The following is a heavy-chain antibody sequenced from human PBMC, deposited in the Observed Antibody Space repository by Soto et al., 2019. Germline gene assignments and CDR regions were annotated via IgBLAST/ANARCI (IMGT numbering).Heavy chain of an antibody. CDR1: GFSLSTSGVG. V-gene: IGHV2-5*02. Sequence: QITLKESGPTLVKPTQTLTLTCTFSGFSLSTSGVGVGWIRHPPGKALEWLALIYWDDEKRYSPSLKSRLTITKYTSKNQVVLTMTNMDPVDTATYYCAHSLIPNWGSRGAFDYWGQGTLVTVSS. D-gene: IGHD7-27*01. J-gene: IGHJ4*02. CDR3: AHSLIPNWGSRGAFDY. CDR2: IYWDDEK.